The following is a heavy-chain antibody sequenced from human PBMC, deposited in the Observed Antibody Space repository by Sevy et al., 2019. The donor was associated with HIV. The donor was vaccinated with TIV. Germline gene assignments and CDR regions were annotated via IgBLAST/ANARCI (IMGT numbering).Heavy chain of an antibody. Sequence: GGSLRLSCAASGFTFSSYGMHWVRQAPGKGLEWVAVISYDGSNKYYADSVKGRLAISRENSKNTLYLQMNSLRAEDTAVYYCAKDLAYYDFWSGFKLYYYYYGMDVWGQGTTVTVSS. CDR2: ISYDGSNK. J-gene: IGHJ6*02. D-gene: IGHD3-3*01. V-gene: IGHV3-30*18. CDR1: GFTFSSYG. CDR3: AKDLAYYDFWSGFKLYYYYYGMDV.